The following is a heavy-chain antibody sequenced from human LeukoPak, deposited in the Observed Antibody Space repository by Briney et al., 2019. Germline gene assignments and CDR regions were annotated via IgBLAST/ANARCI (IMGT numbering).Heavy chain of an antibody. CDR1: GGSISSGDYY. CDR3: ARESSDSSSWAHGPYYYMDV. J-gene: IGHJ6*03. Sequence: SETLSLTCTVSGGSISSGDYYWSWIRQPPGKGLEWIGYIYYSGSTYYNPSLKSRVTISVDTSKNQFSLKLSSVTAADTAVYYCARESSDSSSWAHGPYYYMDVWGKGTTVTVSS. V-gene: IGHV4-30-4*08. D-gene: IGHD6-13*01. CDR2: IYYSGST.